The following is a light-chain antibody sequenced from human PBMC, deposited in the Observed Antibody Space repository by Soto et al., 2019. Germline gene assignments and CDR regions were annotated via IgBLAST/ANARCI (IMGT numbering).Light chain of an antibody. Sequence: DIQMTQSPSTLSASVGDIGTITCRASQSISSWLAWYQQKPGKAPKLLIYDASSLESGVPSRFSGSGSGTEFTLTISSLQPDDFATYYCQQYNSYSRTFGQGTKLEIK. V-gene: IGKV1-5*01. CDR3: QQYNSYSRT. CDR2: DAS. J-gene: IGKJ2*02. CDR1: QSISSW.